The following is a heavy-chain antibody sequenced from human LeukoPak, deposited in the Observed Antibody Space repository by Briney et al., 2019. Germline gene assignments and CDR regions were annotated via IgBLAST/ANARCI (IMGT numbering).Heavy chain of an antibody. CDR1: GFTFSNYE. CDR2: ISSSGSTI. CDR3: ARDREIDH. J-gene: IGHJ4*02. V-gene: IGHV3-48*03. Sequence: PGGSLRLSCAASGFTFSNYEMNWVRQTPGKGLEWVSYISSSGSTIYYADSVKGRFTISRDNANNSLSLQMNSLRAEDTAVYYCARDREIDHWGQGTLVTVSS. D-gene: IGHD3-10*01.